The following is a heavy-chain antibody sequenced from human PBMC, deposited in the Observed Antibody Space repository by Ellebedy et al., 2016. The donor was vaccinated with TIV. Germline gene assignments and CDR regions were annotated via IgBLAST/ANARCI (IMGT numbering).Heavy chain of an antibody. Sequence: GGSLRLXXAASGFTFSSYWMSWVRQAPGKGLEWVANINQDGSEKYYMDSVKGRFTISRDNAKNSLYLQMNSLRAEDTAVYYCARDRYGDYYFDSWGQGTLVTVSS. D-gene: IGHD4-17*01. CDR2: INQDGSEK. V-gene: IGHV3-7*01. J-gene: IGHJ4*02. CDR3: ARDRYGDYYFDS. CDR1: GFTFSSYW.